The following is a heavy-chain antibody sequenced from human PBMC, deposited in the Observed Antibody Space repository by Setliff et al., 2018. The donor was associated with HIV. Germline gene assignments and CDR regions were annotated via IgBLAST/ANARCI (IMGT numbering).Heavy chain of an antibody. J-gene: IGHJ3*02. CDR2: FDPEYDKT. CDR3: ARRLYYYDSRRAEDAFDI. V-gene: IGHV1-24*01. D-gene: IGHD3-22*01. Sequence: ASVKVSCKVSGYTLTELSIHWVRQAPGKGLEWMGGFDPEYDKTFYAQKFQGRVTMSEDTSTDTAYMELTSLRSEDTAVYYCARRLYYYDSRRAEDAFDIWGQGTMVTVSS. CDR1: GYTLTELS.